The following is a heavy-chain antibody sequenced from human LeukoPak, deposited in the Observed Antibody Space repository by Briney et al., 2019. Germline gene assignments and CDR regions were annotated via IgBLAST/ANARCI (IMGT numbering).Heavy chain of an antibody. CDR3: ARGRVYYGSGSYYAGCDY. Sequence: SETLSLTCAVSGGSISSGGYSWSWIRQPPGKGLEWIGYIYHSGSTNYNPSLKSRVTISVDTSKNQFSLKLSSVTAADTAVYYCARGRVYYGSGSYYAGCDYWGQGTLVTVSS. J-gene: IGHJ4*02. CDR1: GGSISSGGYS. V-gene: IGHV4-30-2*01. D-gene: IGHD3-10*01. CDR2: IYHSGST.